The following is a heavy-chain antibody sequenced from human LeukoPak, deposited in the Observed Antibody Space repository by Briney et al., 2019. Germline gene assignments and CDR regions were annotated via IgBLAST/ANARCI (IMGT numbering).Heavy chain of an antibody. D-gene: IGHD3-22*01. CDR1: GXTFGDYA. V-gene: IGHV3-49*04. CDR3: TRSEYTYYYDGSGYLIDY. CDR2: IRSKTYGGTT. Sequence: PGRSLRLSCTASGXTFGDYALTWVRQAPGKGLEWLGFIRSKTYGGTTELAASVEGRFTISRDDSKSIAYLQMNSLKTEDTAVYYCTRSEYTYYYDGSGYLIDYWGQGTLVTVSS. J-gene: IGHJ4*02.